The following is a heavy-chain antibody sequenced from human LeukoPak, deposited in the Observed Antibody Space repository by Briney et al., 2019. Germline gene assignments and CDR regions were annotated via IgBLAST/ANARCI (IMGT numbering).Heavy chain of an antibody. CDR1: GGSISSGGYS. D-gene: IGHD2-2*01. J-gene: IGHJ3*02. CDR3: ARQYTDYCGSTSCSVVDGLDI. Sequence: PSQTLSLTCAVSGGSISSGGYSWSWIRQPPGKGLEWIGYIYHSGSTYYNPSLKSRVTISVDRSKNQFSLKLNAVTAADTAVYYCARQYTDYCGSTSCSVVDGLDIWGQGTMVTVSS. CDR2: IYHSGST. V-gene: IGHV4-30-2*01.